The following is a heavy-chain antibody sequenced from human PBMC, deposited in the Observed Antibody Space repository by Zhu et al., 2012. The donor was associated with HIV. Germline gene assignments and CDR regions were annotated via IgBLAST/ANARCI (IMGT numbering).Heavy chain of an antibody. J-gene: IGHJ3*02. CDR1: GYSISSGYY. D-gene: IGHD3-10*01. Sequence: QVQLQESGPGLVKPSETLSLTCAVSGYSISSGYYWGWIRQPPGKGLEWIGSIYHSGSTYYNPSLKSRVTISVDTSKNQFSLKLSSVTAADTAVYYCASLITMVRGVARGDAFDIWGQGTMGHRLF. CDR2: IYHSGST. V-gene: IGHV4-38-2*01. CDR3: ASLITMVRGVARGDAFDI.